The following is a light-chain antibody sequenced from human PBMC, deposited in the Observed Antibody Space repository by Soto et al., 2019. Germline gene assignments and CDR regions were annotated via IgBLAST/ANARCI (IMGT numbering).Light chain of an antibody. CDR2: GAS. J-gene: IGKJ1*01. V-gene: IGKV3-15*01. CDR1: QSVSSSY. Sequence: EIVLTQSPGTLSLSPGERASLSCRASQSVSSSYLAWYQQKPGQAPRLLIYGASTRATGIPARFSGSGSGTDFTLTISSLQSEDFAVYYCQHYNNWPPWTFGQGTKVDIK. CDR3: QHYNNWPPWT.